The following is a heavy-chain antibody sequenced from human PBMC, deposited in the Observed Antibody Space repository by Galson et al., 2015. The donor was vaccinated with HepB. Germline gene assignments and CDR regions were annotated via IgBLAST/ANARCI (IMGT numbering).Heavy chain of an antibody. D-gene: IGHD3-16*01. V-gene: IGHV3-53*01. CDR3: ARARAYWGSYAFDI. J-gene: IGHJ3*02. CDR2: IYSGSST. Sequence: SLRLSCAASGFTVSSNYMSWVRQAPGKGLEWVSVIYSGSSTYYADSVKGRFTISRDNSKNTLYLQMNSLRAEDTAVYYCARARAYWGSYAFDIWGQGTKVTGSS. CDR1: GFTVSSNY.